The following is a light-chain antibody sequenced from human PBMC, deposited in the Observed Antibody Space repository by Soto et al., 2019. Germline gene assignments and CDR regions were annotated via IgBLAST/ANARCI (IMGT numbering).Light chain of an antibody. CDR2: GAS. Sequence: DIPLAQLPGTLSFSSRESATLSSRGSQSVSSSYLAWYQQKPGQAPRLLIYGASSRATGIPDRFSGSGSGTDFTLTISRLEPEDFAVYYCQQYGGSPGTCGQGTKVDIK. CDR1: QSVSSSY. V-gene: IGKV3-20*01. J-gene: IGKJ1*01. CDR3: QQYGGSPGT.